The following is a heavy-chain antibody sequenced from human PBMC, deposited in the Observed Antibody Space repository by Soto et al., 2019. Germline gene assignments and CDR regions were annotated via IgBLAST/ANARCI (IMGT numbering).Heavy chain of an antibody. CDR1: GDSLRNHY. Sequence: SETLSLTCSGSGDSLRNHYWSWIRQPPGSRQEWLGHIFYSGDTSSYNPSLKSRVSMSVDTSKNQFSLKLRSVSADDTAVYFCARVFHLRRFDSLFPFASFGQGALVT. CDR3: ARVFHLRRFDSLFPFAS. J-gene: IGHJ4*02. V-gene: IGHV4-59*11. D-gene: IGHD3-9*01. CDR2: IFYSGDT.